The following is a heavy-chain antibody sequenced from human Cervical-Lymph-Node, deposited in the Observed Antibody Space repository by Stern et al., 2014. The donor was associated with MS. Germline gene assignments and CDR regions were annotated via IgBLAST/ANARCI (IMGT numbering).Heavy chain of an antibody. V-gene: IGHV7-4-1*02. J-gene: IGHJ4*02. CDR3: VGGPHSSALYLDY. D-gene: IGHD3-22*01. Sequence: VQLVESGSELKKPGASVKVSCKASGYTFTSYAMIWVRQAPGQGLEWMGWINTNTGNPTYAQGFTGRFVFSLDTSVSTAYLQISSLKAEDTAVYYCVGGPHSSALYLDYWGQGTLVTVSS. CDR2: INTNTGNP. CDR1: GYTFTSYA.